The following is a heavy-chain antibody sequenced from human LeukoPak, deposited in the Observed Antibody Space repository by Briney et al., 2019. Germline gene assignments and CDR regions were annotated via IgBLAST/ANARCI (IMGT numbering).Heavy chain of an antibody. D-gene: IGHD6-13*01. Sequence: GGSLRLSCAASGYTFSSYNMNWVRQAPGKGLEWVSSITSSRCSVYYADSVKGRFTISRDNAKNSLYLQMNSLRAEDTAVYYCARGAAAATFDYWGQGTLVTVSS. CDR2: ITSSRCSV. CDR3: ARGAAAATFDY. V-gene: IGHV3-21*01. CDR1: GYTFSSYN. J-gene: IGHJ4*02.